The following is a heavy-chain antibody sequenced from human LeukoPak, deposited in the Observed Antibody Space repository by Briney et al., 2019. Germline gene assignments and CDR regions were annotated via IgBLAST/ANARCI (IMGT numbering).Heavy chain of an antibody. J-gene: IGHJ6*03. CDR1: GGTFSSYA. Sequence: SVKVSRKASGGTFSSYAISWVRQAPGQGLEWMGGIIPIFGTANYAQKFQGRVTITADESTSTAYMELSSLRSEDTAVYYCARNYDILTGYRGYYYMDVWGKGTTVTVSS. CDR2: IIPIFGTA. CDR3: ARNYDILTGYRGYYYMDV. V-gene: IGHV1-69*13. D-gene: IGHD3-9*01.